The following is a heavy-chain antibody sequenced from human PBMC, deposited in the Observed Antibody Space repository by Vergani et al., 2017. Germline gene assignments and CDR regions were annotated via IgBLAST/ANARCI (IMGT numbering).Heavy chain of an antibody. J-gene: IGHJ6*02. CDR1: DSSIMTNPY. CDR2: IHHSGDT. V-gene: IGHV4-38-2*01. CDR3: ARHRGSGGFFPPSYFYGMDV. D-gene: IGHD3-10*01. Sequence: QVQLQESGPGLVKPSETLTLTCDVSDSSIMTNPYWGWFRQSPGKGLEWIGCIHHSGDTHYNSSLKSRVSISIVSSSKFSLSLTSVPAADTAIYYCARHRGSGGFFPPSYFYGMDVWGHGTTVTVSS.